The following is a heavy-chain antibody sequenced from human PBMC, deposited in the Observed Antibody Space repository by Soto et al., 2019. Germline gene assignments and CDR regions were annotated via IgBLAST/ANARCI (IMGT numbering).Heavy chain of an antibody. V-gene: IGHV4-4*07. CDR1: GGSISSYY. CDR3: ARAPYYGSGSYYNDDAFDI. J-gene: IGHJ3*02. D-gene: IGHD3-10*01. CDR2: IYTSGST. Sequence: SETLSLTCTVSGGSISSYYWSWVRQPAGKGLEWIGRIYTSGSTNYNPSLKSRVTMSVDTSKNQFSLKLSSVTAADTAVYYCARAPYYGSGSYYNDDAFDIWGQGTMVTVSS.